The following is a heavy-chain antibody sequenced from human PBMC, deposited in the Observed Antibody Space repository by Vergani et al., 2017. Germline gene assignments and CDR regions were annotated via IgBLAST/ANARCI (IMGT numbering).Heavy chain of an antibody. J-gene: IGHJ3*01. CDR3: ARESSGCAFDF. CDR1: GFTLSSYS. CDR2: ISSSSSYI. D-gene: IGHD3-10*01. V-gene: IGHV3-21*01. Sequence: EVQLVESGGGLVKPGGSLRLFCAASGFTLSSYSMNWVRQAPGKGLEWVSSISSSSSYIYYADSVKGRVTISRDNAKNSLYLQMNSPRAEDTAVYYCARESSGCAFDFWGQGTMVTVSS.